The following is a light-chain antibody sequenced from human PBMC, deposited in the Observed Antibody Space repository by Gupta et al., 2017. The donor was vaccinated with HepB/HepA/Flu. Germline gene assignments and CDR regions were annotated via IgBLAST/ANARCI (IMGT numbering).Light chain of an antibody. CDR1: SSDVGAYNY. Sequence: QSALTQPRALSGAPGESVLISCTGTSSDVGAYNYVPWYQQHPGKVPKLMIYDVNQRPSGVPDRFSGSKSANTASLTISGLQAEDEADYYCCSYAGSYTFVVFGGGTKLTVL. V-gene: IGLV2-11*01. CDR3: CSYAGSYTFVV. CDR2: DVN. J-gene: IGLJ2*01.